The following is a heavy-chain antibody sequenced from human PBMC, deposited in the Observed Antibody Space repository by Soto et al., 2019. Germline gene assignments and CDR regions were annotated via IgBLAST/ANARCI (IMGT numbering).Heavy chain of an antibody. CDR1: GWPFRVCY. D-gene: IGHD2-8*02. V-gene: IGHV4-34*01. CDR3: ARDKITGLFDY. Sequence: SESLSPTSLPCGWPFRVCYWLRNQQPPGSGLEWIGEINHSGSTNYNPSLKSRVTISVDTSKNQFSLKLTSVTAADTAVYYCARDKITGLFDYWGQGTLVTVS. J-gene: IGHJ4*02. CDR2: INHSGST.